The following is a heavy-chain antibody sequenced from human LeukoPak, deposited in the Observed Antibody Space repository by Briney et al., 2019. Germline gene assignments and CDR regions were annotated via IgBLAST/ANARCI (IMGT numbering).Heavy chain of an antibody. CDR3: ARVLTTVTDYFDY. CDR2: IKQDGSEK. V-gene: IGHV3-7*01. D-gene: IGHD4-17*01. CDR1: GFTFSSYW. J-gene: IGHJ4*02. Sequence: GGSLRLSCAASGFTFSSYWMSWVRQAPGKGLEWVANIKQDGSEKYYVDSVKGRFTISRDNAKNSLYLQMNSLRAEDTAVYYCARVLTTVTDYFDYWGQGTLVTVSS.